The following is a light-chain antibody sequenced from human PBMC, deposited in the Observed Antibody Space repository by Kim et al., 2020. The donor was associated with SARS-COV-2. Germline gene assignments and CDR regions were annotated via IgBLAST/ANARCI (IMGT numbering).Light chain of an antibody. CDR1: SSDIGSYNR. J-gene: IGLJ2*01. CDR2: EVS. Sequence: GQSVTISCTGTSSDIGSYNRVSWFQQPPGTAPKRMIYEVSNRPSGVPDRFSGSKSANTASLTISGLQAEDEADYYCSSYTSSSTLVFGGGTQLTVL. V-gene: IGLV2-18*02. CDR3: SSYTSSSTLV.